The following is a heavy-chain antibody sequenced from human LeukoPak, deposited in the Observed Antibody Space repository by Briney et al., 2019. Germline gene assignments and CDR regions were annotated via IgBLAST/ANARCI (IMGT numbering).Heavy chain of an antibody. J-gene: IGHJ4*02. Sequence: ASVKVSCKASGYSFTDYYVHWVRQAPGQGLEWMGWINPNNGGTNYAQNFQGRVTMTRDTSISTAYMELSRLTSDDTAVFYCASHKSTIATYCLDFWGQGTLVTVSS. V-gene: IGHV1-2*02. D-gene: IGHD5-24*01. CDR3: ASHKSTIATYCLDF. CDR2: INPNNGGT. CDR1: GYSFTDYY.